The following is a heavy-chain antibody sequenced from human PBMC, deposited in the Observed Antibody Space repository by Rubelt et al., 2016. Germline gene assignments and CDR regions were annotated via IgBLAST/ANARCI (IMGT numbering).Heavy chain of an antibody. CDR2: ISSSSSYI. J-gene: IGHJ6*02. V-gene: IGHV3-21*01. Sequence: GGSLRLSCAASGFTFSDYAITWVRQAPGKGLEWVSYISSSSSYIYYADSVKCRFTVPRDNAKNLLSLQMNSLSAEDTAVYYCARVAVVGTARIMDVWGQGTTVTVSS. D-gene: IGHD2-15*01. CDR3: ARVAVVGTARIMDV. CDR1: GFTFSDYA.